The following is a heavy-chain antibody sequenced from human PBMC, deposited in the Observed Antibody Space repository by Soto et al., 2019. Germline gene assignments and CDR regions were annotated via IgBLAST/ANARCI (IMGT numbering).Heavy chain of an antibody. Sequence: PSQTLSLTCAISGDSVSSNSAAWNWIRQSPSRGLEWLGRTYYRSKWYNDYAVSVKSRITINPDTSKNQFSLRLNSVTPEDTAVYYCARDPPVSSSWYRYYYYMDVWGKGTTVTVSS. CDR2: TYYRSKWYN. CDR3: ARDPPVSSSWYRYYYYMDV. D-gene: IGHD6-13*01. V-gene: IGHV6-1*01. J-gene: IGHJ6*03. CDR1: GDSVSSNSAA.